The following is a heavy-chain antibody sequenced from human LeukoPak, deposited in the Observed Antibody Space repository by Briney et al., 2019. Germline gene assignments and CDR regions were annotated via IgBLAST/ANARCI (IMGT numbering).Heavy chain of an antibody. D-gene: IGHD6-13*01. V-gene: IGHV1-69*13. CDR1: GGTFSSYA. CDR2: IIPIFGTA. J-gene: IGHJ5*02. Sequence: SVRVSCKASGGTFSSYAISWVRQAPGQGLEWMGGIIPIFGTANYAQKFQGRVTITADESTSTAYIELSSLRSEDTAVYYCARGLLAAGPSPSWFDPWGQGTLVTVSS. CDR3: ARGLLAAGPSPSWFDP.